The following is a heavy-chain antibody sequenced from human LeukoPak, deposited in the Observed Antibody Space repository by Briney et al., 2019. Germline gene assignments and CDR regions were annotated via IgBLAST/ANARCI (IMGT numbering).Heavy chain of an antibody. CDR2: VFHTGHT. Sequence: PSETLSLTCTASAGSINSFYWSWLRQPPGKGLEWIGYVFHTGHTNYNPSLKSRVTMSIDPSKDQFSLEVTSVTAADTAVYYCAGSIFGYPWFDPWGQGTLVTVSS. V-gene: IGHV4-59*01. CDR3: AGSIFGYPWFDP. D-gene: IGHD3-9*01. J-gene: IGHJ5*02. CDR1: AGSINSFY.